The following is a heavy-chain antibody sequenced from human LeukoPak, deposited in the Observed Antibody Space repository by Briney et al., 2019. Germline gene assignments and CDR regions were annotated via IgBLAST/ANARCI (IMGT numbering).Heavy chain of an antibody. D-gene: IGHD3-22*01. Sequence: GGSLRLSCAASGFTFSSYGIHWVRQAPGKGLEWVAVISYDGSNKYCADSVKGRFTISRDDSKNTLYLQMNSLRAEDTAVYYCAKSPMVVVIQYYFDYWGQGTLVTVSS. V-gene: IGHV3-30*18. CDR3: AKSPMVVVIQYYFDY. CDR1: GFTFSSYG. CDR2: ISYDGSNK. J-gene: IGHJ4*02.